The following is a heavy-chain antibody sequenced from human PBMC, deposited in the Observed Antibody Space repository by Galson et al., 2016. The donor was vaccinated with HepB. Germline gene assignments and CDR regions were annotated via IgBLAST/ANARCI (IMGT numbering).Heavy chain of an antibody. Sequence: RLSCSVSGFSFSTYDMIWARQAPGKGLEWVSTITRSRNIYYANSVKGRFTITRDNAKNSLYLQMNSLRAEDTAVYYCATDFSNWGQGTLVAVSS. V-gene: IGHV3-21*03. CDR1: GFSFSTYD. CDR3: ATDFSN. D-gene: IGHD2/OR15-2a*01. J-gene: IGHJ4*02. CDR2: ITRSRNI.